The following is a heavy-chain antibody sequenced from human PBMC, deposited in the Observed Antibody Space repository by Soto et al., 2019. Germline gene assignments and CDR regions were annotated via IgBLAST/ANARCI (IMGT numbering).Heavy chain of an antibody. Sequence: SETLSLTCTVSGGSIIRSDTYYWGWIRQPPGKGLEWIGEINHTGGTHYNPSLKSRVTMSVDTSKNQFSLRLSSVTAADTAIYYCATRITVFGLLIPPFDPWGQGTQVTVSS. J-gene: IGHJ5*02. CDR2: INHTGGT. CDR1: GGSIIRSDTYY. D-gene: IGHD3-3*01. V-gene: IGHV4-39*07. CDR3: ATRITVFGLLIPPFDP.